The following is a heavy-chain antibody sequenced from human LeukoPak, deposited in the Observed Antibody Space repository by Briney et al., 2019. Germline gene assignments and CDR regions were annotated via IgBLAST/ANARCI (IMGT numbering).Heavy chain of an antibody. CDR2: ISAYNGNT. J-gene: IGHJ4*02. CDR1: GYTFTSYG. D-gene: IGHD3-22*01. V-gene: IGHV1-18*01. Sequence: ASVKVSCKASGYTFTSYGISWVRQAPGQGLEWMGWISAYNGNTNYAQKLQGRVTMTTDTSTSTAYMELRSLRSEDTAVYYCATLPDYYDSSGYPYWGQGTLVTVSS. CDR3: ATLPDYYDSSGYPY.